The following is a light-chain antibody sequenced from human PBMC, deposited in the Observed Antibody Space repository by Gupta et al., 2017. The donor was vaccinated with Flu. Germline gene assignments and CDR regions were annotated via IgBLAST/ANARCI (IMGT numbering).Light chain of an antibody. V-gene: IGKV1-39*01. CDR2: DAA. Sequence: LSVYVGDRVTSTYRASQSSRSYLNWYEQKTRKPPKRRIYDAARSQSGASFRFSGSGFGTAGTDFTLTISRLQPDDFAIYYCLQSDSTPHTFGQGTKLDIK. CDR3: LQSDSTPHT. CDR1: QSSRSY. J-gene: IGKJ2*01.